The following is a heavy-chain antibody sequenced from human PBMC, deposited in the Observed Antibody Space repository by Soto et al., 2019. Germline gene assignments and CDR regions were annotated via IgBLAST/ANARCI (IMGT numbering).Heavy chain of an antibody. CDR1: GGSISSYY. Sequence: SETLSLTCTVSGGSISSYYWSWIRQPPGKGLEWIGYIYYSGSTNYNPSLKSRVTISVDTSKNQFSLKLSSVTAADTAVYYCARDNVAAADYYYYGMDVWGQGTTVT. CDR2: IYYSGST. J-gene: IGHJ6*02. V-gene: IGHV4-59*01. D-gene: IGHD6-13*01. CDR3: ARDNVAAADYYYYGMDV.